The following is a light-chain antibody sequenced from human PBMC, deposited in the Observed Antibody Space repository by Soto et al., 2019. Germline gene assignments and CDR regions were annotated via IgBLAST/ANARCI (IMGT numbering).Light chain of an antibody. V-gene: IGLV1-51*01. CDR3: GTWESDSYV. CDR2: DNN. J-gene: IGLJ1*01. CDR1: SSNIGYNS. Sequence: QYVLTQPPSVSAAPGQKVAISCSGSSSNIGYNSVSWYQQTPGTAPKVVIYDNNKRPSEITDRFSGSKSGTSATLDITGLQTGDEADYYCGTWESDSYVFGSGTKLTVL.